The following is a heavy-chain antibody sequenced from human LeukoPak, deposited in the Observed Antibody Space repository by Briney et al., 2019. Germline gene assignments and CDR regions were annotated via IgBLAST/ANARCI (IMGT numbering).Heavy chain of an antibody. CDR3: GKDLQYEGV. CDR1: GFKFQDYG. Sequence: GGSLRLSCAASGFKFQDYGMAWARQVPGKGLEWVSSISGSSENEHYAVFARGRFRIPRDNSKNIFYLQMNSLRPEDTAVYYCGKDLQYEGVWGQGALVTVSS. V-gene: IGHV3-23*01. CDR2: ISGSSENE. J-gene: IGHJ4*02. D-gene: IGHD2-8*01.